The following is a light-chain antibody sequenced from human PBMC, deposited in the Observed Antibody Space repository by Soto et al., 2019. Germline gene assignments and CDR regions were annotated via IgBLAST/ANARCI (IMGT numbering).Light chain of an antibody. CDR2: GAS. J-gene: IGKJ1*01. V-gene: IGKV3-20*01. CDR3: QQYGSSPWT. Sequence: EIVLTQSPGTLSLSPGERATLSCGASQSVSRSYLAWYQQKTGQAPRLLIFGASFRATGIPDRFSGSGSGTDLALTISRLEPEDLAEYYCQQYGSSPWTFGQGNKVEIK. CDR1: QSVSRSY.